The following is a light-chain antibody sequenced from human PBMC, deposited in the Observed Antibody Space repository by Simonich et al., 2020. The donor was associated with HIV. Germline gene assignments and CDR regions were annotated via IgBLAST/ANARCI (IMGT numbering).Light chain of an antibody. CDR3: CSYLGSSTYV. Sequence: QSALTQPRSVSGSPGQSVTISCTGTSSDVGSYNLVSWYQQHPGKTPKLMIYEGSNWPSGVSNRFSGSNSGNTASLTISGLQTEDEADYYCCSYLGSSTYVFATGTKVTVL. CDR2: EGS. CDR1: SSDVGSYNL. J-gene: IGLJ1*01. V-gene: IGLV2-23*01.